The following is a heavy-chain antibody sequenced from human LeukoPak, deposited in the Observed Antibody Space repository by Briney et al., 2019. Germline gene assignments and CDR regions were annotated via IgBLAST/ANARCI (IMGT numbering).Heavy chain of an antibody. Sequence: GGSLRLSCVVSGFTFSSYWMTWVRQAPGKGLEWVANINKDGSEKDYVDSVKGRFTISGDNAKNSLYLQMNSLRAEDTAVYYCARDPHSGTYYADYAFDIWGQGTMVTVSS. CDR1: GFTFSSYW. CDR3: ARDPHSGTYYADYAFDI. D-gene: IGHD1-26*01. J-gene: IGHJ3*02. V-gene: IGHV3-7*01. CDR2: INKDGSEK.